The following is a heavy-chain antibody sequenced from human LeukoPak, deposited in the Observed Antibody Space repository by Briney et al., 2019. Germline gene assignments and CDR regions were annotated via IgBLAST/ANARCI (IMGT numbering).Heavy chain of an antibody. V-gene: IGHV3-73*01. Sequence: GGSLRLSCADSGFTYSGSAMQWVRQASGKELEWVGRIRSKANSYATAYAASVKGRFTISRDDSKNTAYLQMNSLKTEDTAVYYCTRIAADRRKIDGMDVWGQGTTVTVSS. CDR2: IRSKANSYAT. CDR3: TRIAADRRKIDGMDV. CDR1: GFTYSGSA. J-gene: IGHJ6*02. D-gene: IGHD6-13*01.